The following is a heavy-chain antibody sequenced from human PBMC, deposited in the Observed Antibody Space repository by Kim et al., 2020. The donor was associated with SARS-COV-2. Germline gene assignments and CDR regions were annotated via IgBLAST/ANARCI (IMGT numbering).Heavy chain of an antibody. Sequence: TYYSESVKGRFTISRESDKNSLYLQMNNLRVGDAAIYYCARAGSSWSFDFWGQGTLVTVS. V-gene: IGHV3-13*01. CDR3: ARAGSSWSFDF. D-gene: IGHD6-13*01. CDR2: T. J-gene: IGHJ4*02.